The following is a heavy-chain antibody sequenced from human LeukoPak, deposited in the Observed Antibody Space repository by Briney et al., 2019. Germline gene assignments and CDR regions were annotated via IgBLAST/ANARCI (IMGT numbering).Heavy chain of an antibody. J-gene: IGHJ4*02. CDR2: INPKSGDT. CDR1: GYTITGYY. CDR3: ARGGGTHYDY. V-gene: IGHV1-2*06. Sequence: ASVKVSCKASGYTITGYYMHWVRQAPGQGLEWMGRINPKSGDTNSAQKFQGRITMTRDTSINTAYMELSRLRSDDTAVYYCARGGGTHYDYWGQGTLVTVSS. D-gene: IGHD1-14*01.